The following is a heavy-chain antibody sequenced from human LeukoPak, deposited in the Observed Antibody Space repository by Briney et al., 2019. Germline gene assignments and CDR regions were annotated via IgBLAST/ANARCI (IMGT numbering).Heavy chain of an antibody. V-gene: IGHV1-2*02. J-gene: IGHJ4*02. Sequence: ASVKVSCKASGYTFTGYYMHWVRQAPGQGLEWMGWINPKSGGTNYAQKFQGRVTMTRDTSISTAYMELSRLTSDDTAVYYCARRGSIGYSFDYWGQGTLVTVSS. CDR1: GYTFTGYY. CDR3: ARRGSIGYSFDY. D-gene: IGHD5-18*01. CDR2: INPKSGGT.